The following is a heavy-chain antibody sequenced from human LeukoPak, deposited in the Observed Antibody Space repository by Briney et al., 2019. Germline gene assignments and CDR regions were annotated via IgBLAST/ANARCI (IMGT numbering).Heavy chain of an antibody. V-gene: IGHV3-23*01. Sequence: GGSLRLSCAASGFTVSSNYMSWVRQAPGKGLEWVSAISGSGGSTYYADSVKGRFTISRDNSKNTLYLQMNSLRAEDTAVYYCAKLLYYYDSSQPYWGQGTLVTVSS. J-gene: IGHJ4*02. CDR3: AKLLYYYDSSQPY. CDR2: ISGSGGST. CDR1: GFTVSSNY. D-gene: IGHD3-22*01.